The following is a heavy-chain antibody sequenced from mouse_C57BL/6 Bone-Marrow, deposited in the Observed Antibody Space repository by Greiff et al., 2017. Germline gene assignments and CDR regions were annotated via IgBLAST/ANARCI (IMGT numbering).Heavy chain of an antibody. D-gene: IGHD4-1*01. CDR1: GYTFTSYG. CDR2: IYPRSGNT. J-gene: IGHJ3*01. V-gene: IGHV1-81*01. Sequence: QVQLQQSGAELARPGASVKLSCKASGYTFTSYGISWVKQRIGQGLEWIGEIYPRSGNTYYTEKFKGKATLTADKSSSTAYMELRSLTSEDSAVYFCARRADWDPFAYWGQGTLVTVSA. CDR3: ARRADWDPFAY.